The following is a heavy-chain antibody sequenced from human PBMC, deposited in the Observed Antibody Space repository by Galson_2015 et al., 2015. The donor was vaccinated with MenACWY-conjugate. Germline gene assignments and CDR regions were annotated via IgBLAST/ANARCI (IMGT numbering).Heavy chain of an antibody. CDR1: GDSVSTDTA. V-gene: IGHV6-1*01. J-gene: IGHJ3*02. Sequence: CAISGDSVSTDTAWNLFRQSPSRGLEWLGRTYHNSKWNNDYAVSVKSRITINPDTSKNQFSLQLNSVTTEDTAVYYCARLRRDGRAFDIWGQGTMVTVSS. CDR3: ARLRRDGRAFDI. CDR2: TYHNSKWNN. D-gene: IGHD1-1*01.